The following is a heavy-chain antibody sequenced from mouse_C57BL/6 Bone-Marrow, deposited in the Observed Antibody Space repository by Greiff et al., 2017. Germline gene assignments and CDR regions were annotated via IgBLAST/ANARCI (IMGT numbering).Heavy chain of an antibody. CDR3: ARGDDYDYAIDY. D-gene: IGHD2-4*01. Sequence: EVKLVEPGPELVKPGASVKISCKASGYSFTDYNMNWVKQSNGKSLEWIGVINPNYGSTSYNQKFKGKATLTVDQSSSTAYMQLNSLTSEDSAVYYCARGDDYDYAIDYWGQGTSVTVSS. CDR1: GYSFTDYN. V-gene: IGHV1-39*01. CDR2: INPNYGST. J-gene: IGHJ4*01.